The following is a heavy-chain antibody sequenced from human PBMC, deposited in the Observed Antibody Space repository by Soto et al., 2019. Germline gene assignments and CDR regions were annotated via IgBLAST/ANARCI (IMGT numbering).Heavy chain of an antibody. D-gene: IGHD1-26*01. J-gene: IGHJ4*02. CDR1: GGSINSGGYY. CDR3: ARNSVSKKIDF. CDR2: IFYSGST. Sequence: SETLSLTCSVSGGSINSGGYYWTWIRQHPGKGLEWIGNIFYSGSTSYNPSLKSRLTISIDTSKTHFSLRLTSVTAADTAVYYCARNSVSKKIDFWGQGTLVTVSS. V-gene: IGHV4-31*03.